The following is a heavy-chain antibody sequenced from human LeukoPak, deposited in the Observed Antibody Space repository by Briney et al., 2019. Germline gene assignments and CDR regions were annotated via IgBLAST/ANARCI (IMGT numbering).Heavy chain of an antibody. V-gene: IGHV1-46*01. CDR2: INPSGGST. CDR3: ARGGVGAPGTFDY. CDR1: GYTFTSYY. J-gene: IGHJ4*02. Sequence: GGSLRLSCAASGYTFTSYYMHWVRQAPGQGLEWMGIINPSGGSTSYAQKFQGRVTMTRDTSTSTVYMELSSLRSEDTAVYYCARGGVGAPGTFDYWGQGTLVTVSS. D-gene: IGHD1-26*01.